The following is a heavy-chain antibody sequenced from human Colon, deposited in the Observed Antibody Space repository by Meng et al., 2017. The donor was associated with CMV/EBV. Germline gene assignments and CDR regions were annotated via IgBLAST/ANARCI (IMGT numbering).Heavy chain of an antibody. CDR1: GDSVSSGRYY. Sequence: SETLSLTCAVSGDSVSSGRYYWSWVRQPPGKGLEWIAYIYHTGTTKYNPSLESRVTMSVDTSKNQFSLKLTSVTAADTASYYCARGHDILSSIWLDPWGQGTLVTVSS. CDR3: ARGHDILSSIWLDP. CDR2: IYHTGTT. V-gene: IGHV4-61*01. D-gene: IGHD3-9*01. J-gene: IGHJ5*02.